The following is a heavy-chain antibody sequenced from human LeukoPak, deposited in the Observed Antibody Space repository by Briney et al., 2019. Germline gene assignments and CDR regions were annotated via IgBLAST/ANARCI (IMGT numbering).Heavy chain of an antibody. J-gene: IGHJ6*02. CDR3: RATGSYPPYYYGMDV. Sequence: SVKVSCKASGGTFSSYAISWVRQAPGQGLEWVGRIIPILGIANYAQKFQGRVTITADKSTSTAYMELSSLRSEDTAVYYCRATGSYPPYYYGMDVWGQGTTVTVSS. CDR1: GGTFSSYA. D-gene: IGHD3-10*01. CDR2: IIPILGIA. V-gene: IGHV1-69*04.